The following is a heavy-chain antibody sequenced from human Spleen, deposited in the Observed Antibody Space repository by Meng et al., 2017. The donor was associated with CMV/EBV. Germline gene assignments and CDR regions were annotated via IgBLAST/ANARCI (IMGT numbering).Heavy chain of an antibody. CDR2: ITGDSTYK. Sequence: LSLTCAASGFPFGSHSMNWVRQAPGKGLEWVSSITGDSTYKHYADSLKGRFTISRDNAKNSLYLQMNSLRAEDTAVYYCARDSDDYDFWSAYYTDAFDFWGQGTMVTVSS. V-gene: IGHV3-21*01. J-gene: IGHJ3*01. D-gene: IGHD3-3*01. CDR3: ARDSDDYDFWSAYYTDAFDF. CDR1: GFPFGSHS.